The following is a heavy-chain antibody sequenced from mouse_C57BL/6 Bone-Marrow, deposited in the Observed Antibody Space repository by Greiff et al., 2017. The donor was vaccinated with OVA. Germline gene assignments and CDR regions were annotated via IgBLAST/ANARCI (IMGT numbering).Heavy chain of an antibody. Sequence: QVHVKQPGAELVRPGSSVKLSCKASGYTFTSYWMHWVKQRPIQGLEWIGNIDPSDSETHYNQKFKDKATLTVDKSSSTAYMQLSSLTSEDSAVYYCTTCDGYPAWFAYWGQGTLVTVCA. CDR2: IDPSDSET. CDR3: TTCDGYPAWFAY. CDR1: GYTFTSYW. D-gene: IGHD2-3*01. J-gene: IGHJ3*01. V-gene: IGHV1-52*01.